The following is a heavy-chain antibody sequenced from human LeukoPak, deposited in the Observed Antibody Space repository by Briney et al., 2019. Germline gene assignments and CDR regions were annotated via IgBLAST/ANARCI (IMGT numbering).Heavy chain of an antibody. J-gene: IGHJ5*02. CDR1: GYTFTDYY. Sequence: ASVNVSCKASGYTFTDYYIHWGRQAPAQGHELMGWVNLNSGDTYYAPNFQDRVTMTGDTSISTAYLELSSLRSDDTAVFYCARSYFDVLTNYYMWLAPWGQGTLVTVSS. V-gene: IGHV1-2*02. CDR3: ARSYFDVLTNYYMWLAP. CDR2: VNLNSGDT. D-gene: IGHD3-9*01.